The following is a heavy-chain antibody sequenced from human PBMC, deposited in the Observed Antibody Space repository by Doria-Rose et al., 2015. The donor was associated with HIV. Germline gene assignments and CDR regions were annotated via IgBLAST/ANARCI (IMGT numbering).Heavy chain of an antibody. Sequence: QITLKESGPVLVKPTETLTLTCTVSGVSLSSPGMGVSWIRQPPGKAPEWLANIFSDDERSYKTSLKSRLTISRGTSKSQVALTMTDMDPVDTATYYCARIKSSRWYHKYYFDFWGQGTLVIVSA. D-gene: IGHD6-13*01. CDR3: ARIKSSRWYHKYYFDF. CDR1: GVSLSSPGMG. J-gene: IGHJ4*02. CDR2: IFSDDER. V-gene: IGHV2-26*01.